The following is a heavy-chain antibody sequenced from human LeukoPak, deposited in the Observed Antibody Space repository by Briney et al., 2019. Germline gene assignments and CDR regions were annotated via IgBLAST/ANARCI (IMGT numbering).Heavy chain of an antibody. D-gene: IGHD5-24*01. J-gene: IGHJ4*02. CDR3: AREGDGYNWGYYFDY. V-gene: IGHV4-34*01. CDR2: INHSGST. CDR1: GGSFSGYY. Sequence: SETLSLTCAVYGGSFSGYYWSWIRQPPGKGLEWIGEINHSGSTNYNPSLKSRVTMSTDRSKNQFSLKLSSVTAADTAVYYCAREGDGYNWGYYFDYWGQGTLVTVSS.